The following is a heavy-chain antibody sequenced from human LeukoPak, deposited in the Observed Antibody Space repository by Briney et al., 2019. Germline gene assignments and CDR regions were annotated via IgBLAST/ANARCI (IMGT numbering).Heavy chain of an antibody. Sequence: SETLSLTCTVSGGSISSYYWSWIRQPAGKGLEWIGRVYTSGSTNYNPSLESRVTMSVDTSKNQFSLKLSSVTAADTAVYYCARFYGMALQAFDIWGQGTMVTVPS. CDR2: VYTSGST. J-gene: IGHJ3*02. V-gene: IGHV4-4*07. CDR3: ARFYGMALQAFDI. CDR1: GGSISSYY. D-gene: IGHD3-9*01.